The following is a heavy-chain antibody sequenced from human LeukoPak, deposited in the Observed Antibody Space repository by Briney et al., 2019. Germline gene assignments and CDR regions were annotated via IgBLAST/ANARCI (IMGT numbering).Heavy chain of an antibody. CDR1: GFTFGSYA. D-gene: IGHD6-19*01. CDR2: ISGSAVYT. CDR3: AKDYGRVAGYFDY. J-gene: IGHJ4*02. V-gene: IGHV3-23*01. Sequence: PGGSLRLSCAASGFTFGSYAVSWVRQAPGKGLEWVSAISGSAVYTYYADSVKGQFTISRDNSKNTLYLQMNSLRAEDTAVYYCAKDYGRVAGYFDYWGQGTLVTVSS.